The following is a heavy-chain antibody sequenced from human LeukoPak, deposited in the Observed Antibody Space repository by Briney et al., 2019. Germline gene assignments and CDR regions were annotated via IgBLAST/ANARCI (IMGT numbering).Heavy chain of an antibody. CDR3: TASRVLYYYYYMDV. D-gene: IGHD2/OR15-2a*01. V-gene: IGHV4-4*07. CDR2: IYTSGST. CDR1: GGSISSYY. Sequence: SETLSLTCTVSGGSISSYYWSWIRQPAGKGLEWIGRIYTSGSTNYNPSLKSRVTMSVDTSKSQFSLKLSSVTAADTAVYYCTASRVLYYYYYMDVWGKGTTVTVSS. J-gene: IGHJ6*03.